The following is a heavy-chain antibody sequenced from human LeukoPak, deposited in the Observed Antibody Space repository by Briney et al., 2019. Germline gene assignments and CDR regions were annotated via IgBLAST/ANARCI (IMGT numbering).Heavy chain of an antibody. Sequence: SGGSLRLSCAASGFTFSSYWMSWVRQAPGKGLEWVANIKQDGSEKYYVDSVKGRFTISRDNSKNTLYLQMNSLRAEDTAVYYCAKDRHIAAAGTFWFDPWGQGTLVTVSS. CDR3: AKDRHIAAAGTFWFDP. D-gene: IGHD6-13*01. V-gene: IGHV3-7*03. CDR2: IKQDGSEK. CDR1: GFTFSSYW. J-gene: IGHJ5*02.